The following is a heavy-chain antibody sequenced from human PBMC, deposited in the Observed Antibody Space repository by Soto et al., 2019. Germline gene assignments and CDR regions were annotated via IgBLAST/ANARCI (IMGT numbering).Heavy chain of an antibody. Sequence: VQLVESGGGVVQPGRSLRLSCAASGFTFSSFGMHWVRQAPGKGLEWVALISYDGNNKYSADSVKGRFTISRDNSKNTLYLQMNSLGAEDTAVYYCSKQQVGANDYYYCGMDVWGQGTTVTVSS. J-gene: IGHJ6*02. D-gene: IGHD1-26*01. CDR2: ISYDGNNK. V-gene: IGHV3-30*18. CDR3: SKQQVGANDYYYCGMDV. CDR1: GFTFSSFG.